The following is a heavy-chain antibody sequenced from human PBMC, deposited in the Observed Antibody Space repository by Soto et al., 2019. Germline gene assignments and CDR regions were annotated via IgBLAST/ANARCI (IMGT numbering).Heavy chain of an antibody. D-gene: IGHD5-12*01. J-gene: IGHJ4*02. V-gene: IGHV1-18*01. CDR2: ISAYNGNT. Sequence: ASAKVSCTASGYTFTSYGISWVRQAPGQGLEWMGWISAYNGNTNYAQKLQGRVTMTTDTSTSTAYMELRSLRSDDTAVYYCARDVSGGWLLDYWGQGTLVTVSS. CDR1: GYTFTSYG. CDR3: ARDVSGGWLLDY.